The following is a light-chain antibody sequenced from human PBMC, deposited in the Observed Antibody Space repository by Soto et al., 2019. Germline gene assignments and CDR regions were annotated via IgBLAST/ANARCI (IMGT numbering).Light chain of an antibody. CDR2: HAS. CDR3: HQHNNTPPPFT. J-gene: IGKJ3*01. V-gene: IGKV3-11*01. CDR1: QSVSSY. Sequence: EIVLTQSPATLSLSPGERATLSCRASQSVSSYLAWYQQKPGQAPRLLIYHASNRATGIPARFSGSGSGTDYIITFISIVHYEYAVYYCHQHNNTPPPFTFGHGTKLDIK.